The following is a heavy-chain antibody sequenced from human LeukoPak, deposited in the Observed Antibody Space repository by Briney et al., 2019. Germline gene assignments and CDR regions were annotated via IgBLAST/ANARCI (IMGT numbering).Heavy chain of an antibody. V-gene: IGHV3-7*01. CDR1: GLTFSNYW. CDR3: ARGPSGYHNT. Sequence: GGSLRLSCAASGLTFSNYWMSWVRQGPGKGLEWVANIKHDGSEKYYIDSVKGRSTISRDNAKNSVYLQMNRLRAEDTAVYYCARGPSGYHNTGGQGTLVTVSS. CDR2: IKHDGSEK. J-gene: IGHJ4*02. D-gene: IGHD5-12*01.